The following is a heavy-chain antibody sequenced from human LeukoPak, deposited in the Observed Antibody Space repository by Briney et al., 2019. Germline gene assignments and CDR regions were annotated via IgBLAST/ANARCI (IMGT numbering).Heavy chain of an antibody. CDR3: VRRDSSTYWYFDL. Sequence: PSETLSLTCTVSGASISSYYWSWIRQPPGKGLEWIGYVYYSGSTNYNPSLKSRVTMSVDTSNHQYSLKLNAVTAADTAVCYCVRRDSSTYWYFDLWGRGTLVTVSS. V-gene: IGHV4-59*08. CDR1: GASISSYY. J-gene: IGHJ2*01. D-gene: IGHD6-13*01. CDR2: VYYSGST.